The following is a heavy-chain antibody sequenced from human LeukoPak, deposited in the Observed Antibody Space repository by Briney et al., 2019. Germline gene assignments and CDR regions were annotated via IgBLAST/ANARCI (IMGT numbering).Heavy chain of an antibody. V-gene: IGHV3-7*01. CDR2: IKPDGSEI. CDR1: GFTFRSHW. Sequence: GGSLRLSCGASGFTFRSHWMTWVREAPGEGLEFVANIKPDGSEINYADSVKGRFIVSRDNAKNSLYLQMNSLRAEDTALYYCARERQQLLFFDYWGQGTLVTVSS. J-gene: IGHJ4*02. CDR3: ARERQQLLFFDY. D-gene: IGHD6-13*01.